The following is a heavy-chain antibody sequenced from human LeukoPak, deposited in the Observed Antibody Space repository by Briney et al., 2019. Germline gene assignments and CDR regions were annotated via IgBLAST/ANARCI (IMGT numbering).Heavy chain of an antibody. Sequence: SETLSLTCTVSGGSIRSNNYYWGWIRQPPGKGLEWIGSIYYTGSTYYNPSLKSRVTISVDTSKNQFSLKLSSVTAADTAVYYCARAELPSLFDYWGQGTLVTVSS. V-gene: IGHV4-39*07. D-gene: IGHD1-7*01. J-gene: IGHJ4*02. CDR3: ARAELPSLFDY. CDR2: IYYTGST. CDR1: GGSIRSNNYY.